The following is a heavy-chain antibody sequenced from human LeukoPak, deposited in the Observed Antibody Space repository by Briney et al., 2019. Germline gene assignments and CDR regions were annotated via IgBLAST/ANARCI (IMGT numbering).Heavy chain of an antibody. CDR3: ARDPGPGSMR. CDR2: ISSSGSTI. CDR1: GFTFSDYF. D-gene: IGHD3-10*01. J-gene: IGHJ4*02. Sequence: GGSLRLSCAASGFTFSDYFMSWIRQAPGKGLEWVSHISSSGSTIHYADSVNGRFTISRDNAKNSLYLQMNSLRAEDTAVYYCARDPGPGSMRWGQGTLVTVSS. V-gene: IGHV3-11*04.